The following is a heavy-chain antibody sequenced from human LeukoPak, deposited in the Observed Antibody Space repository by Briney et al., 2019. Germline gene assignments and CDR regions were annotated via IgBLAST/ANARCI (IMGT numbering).Heavy chain of an antibody. J-gene: IGHJ6*02. CDR1: GFTFSSYG. V-gene: IGHV3-30*18. D-gene: IGHD3-3*01. CDR2: ISYDGSNK. CDR3: AKGVRFLEWLPTGMDV. Sequence: GRSLRLSCAASGFTFSSYGMHWVCQAPGKGLEWVAVISYDGSNKYYADSVKGRFTISRDNSKNTLYLQMNSLRAEDTAVYYCAKGVRFLEWLPTGMDVWGQGTTVTVSS.